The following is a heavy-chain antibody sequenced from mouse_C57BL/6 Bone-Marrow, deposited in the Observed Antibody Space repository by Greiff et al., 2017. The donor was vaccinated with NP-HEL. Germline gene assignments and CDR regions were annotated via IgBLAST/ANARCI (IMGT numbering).Heavy chain of an antibody. V-gene: IGHV7-1*01. D-gene: IGHD2-1*01. Sequence: EVKLMESGGGLVQSGRSLRLSCATSGFTFSDFYMEWVRQAPGKGLEWIAASRNKANDYTTEYSASVKGRFIVSRDTSQSILYLQMNALRAEDTAIYYCARDAKGNYLYWYFDVWGTGTTVTVSS. J-gene: IGHJ1*03. CDR2: SRNKANDYTT. CDR3: ARDAKGNYLYWYFDV. CDR1: GFTFSDFY.